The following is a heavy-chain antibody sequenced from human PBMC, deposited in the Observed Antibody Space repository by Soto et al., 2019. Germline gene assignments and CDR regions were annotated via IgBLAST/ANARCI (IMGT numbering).Heavy chain of an antibody. J-gene: IGHJ4*02. CDR1: GFTFDDYG. Sequence: PGGSLRLSCAASGFTFDDYGMSWVRQAPGKGLEWVSGINWNGGSTGYADSVKGRFTISRDNAKNSLYLQMNSLRAEDTALYYCARDLQGSRWDISGSLDYWGQGTLVTVSS. V-gene: IGHV3-20*04. CDR3: ARDLQGSRWDISGSLDY. CDR2: INWNGGST. D-gene: IGHD3-22*01.